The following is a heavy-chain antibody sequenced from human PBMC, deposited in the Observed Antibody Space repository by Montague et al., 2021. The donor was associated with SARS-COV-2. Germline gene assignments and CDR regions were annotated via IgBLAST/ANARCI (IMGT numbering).Heavy chain of an antibody. CDR2: INHSGNT. CDR1: GGSLSGYY. J-gene: IGHJ5*02. D-gene: IGHD3-3*01. Sequence: SETLSLTCDVYGGSLSGYYWAWIRQTPGKGLEWIGEINHSGNTNYNPSLKSRLTISVDTSKKQFSLKLSSVTTADTAVYYCARGADYDFWSGYLRCKWFDPWGLGTPVTVSS. CDR3: ARGADYDFWSGYLRCKWFDP. V-gene: IGHV4-34*01.